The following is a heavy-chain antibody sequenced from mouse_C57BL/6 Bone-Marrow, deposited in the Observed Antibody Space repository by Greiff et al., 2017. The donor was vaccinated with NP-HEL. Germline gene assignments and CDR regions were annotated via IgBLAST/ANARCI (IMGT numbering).Heavy chain of an antibody. D-gene: IGHD3-2*02. CDR2: IYPGDGDT. J-gene: IGHJ3*01. CDR1: GYAFSSSW. Sequence: QVQLQQSGPELVKPGASVKISCKASGYAFSSSWMNWVKQRPGKGLEWIGRIYPGDGDTNYNGKFKGKATLTADKSSSTAYMQLSSLTSEDSAVYFCARSRQLRLLWFAYWGQGTLVTVSA. CDR3: ARSRQLRLLWFAY. V-gene: IGHV1-82*01.